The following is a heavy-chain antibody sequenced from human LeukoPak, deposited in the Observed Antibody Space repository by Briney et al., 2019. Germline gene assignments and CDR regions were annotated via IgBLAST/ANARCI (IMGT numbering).Heavy chain of an antibody. D-gene: IGHD1-1*01. CDR2: IDPSGGST. Sequence: ASLKVSCKASGYSFTSYYMHWVRQAPGQGLEWMGIIDPSGGSTSYAQKFQGRVTMTRDTSTSTVYMELSSLRSEDTAVYYCARDNTATGPFDNWGQGTLVTVSS. V-gene: IGHV1-46*01. J-gene: IGHJ4*02. CDR3: ARDNTATGPFDN. CDR1: GYSFTSYY.